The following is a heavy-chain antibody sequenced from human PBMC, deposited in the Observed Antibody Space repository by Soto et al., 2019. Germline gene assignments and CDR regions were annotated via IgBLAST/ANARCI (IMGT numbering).Heavy chain of an antibody. Sequence: GASVKASCKASGYTFTSYDISWVRQAPGQGLEWVGWMNPNSFNTGYAQKFQGRVTMTRDTSISTAYMELSSLRSDDTAVYYCARDGEYSSSGSFDYWGQGTLVTVSS. D-gene: IGHD3-22*01. V-gene: IGHV1-8*01. J-gene: IGHJ4*02. CDR1: GYTFTSYD. CDR2: MNPNSFNT. CDR3: ARDGEYSSSGSFDY.